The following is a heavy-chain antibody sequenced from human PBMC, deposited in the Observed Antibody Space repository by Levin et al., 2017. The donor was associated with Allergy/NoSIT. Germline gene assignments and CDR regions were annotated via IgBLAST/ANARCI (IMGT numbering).Heavy chain of an antibody. Sequence: PSETLSLTCTVSGGSISSSFCYWGWIRQSPGKGLEWIGSIYYSGSTYYNPSLKSRVTISVDTSKNQFSLKLSSVTAADTAVYYCARHITIFGVAVNWFDPWGQGTLVTVSS. D-gene: IGHD3-3*01. J-gene: IGHJ5*02. CDR2: IYYSGST. V-gene: IGHV4-39*01. CDR3: ARHITIFGVAVNWFDP. CDR1: GGSISSSFCY.